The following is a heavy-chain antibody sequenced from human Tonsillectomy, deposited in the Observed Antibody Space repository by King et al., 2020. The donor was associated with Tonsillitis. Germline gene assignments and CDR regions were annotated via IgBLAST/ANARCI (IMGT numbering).Heavy chain of an antibody. V-gene: IGHV3-23*04. J-gene: IGHJ6*02. CDR3: AKCPYDFWSGGLYYAMDV. CDR1: GFTFSTYA. CDR2: MSGSGART. Sequence: VQLVESGGGLVQPGGSLRHSCAASGFTFSTYAMTWVRPAPGKGLEWVSVMSGSGARTYHSDSVKGRFTISRDNSKKTLYLQMNSLRAEDTAVYYYAKCPYDFWSGGLYYAMDVWGQGTTVTVSS. D-gene: IGHD3-3*01.